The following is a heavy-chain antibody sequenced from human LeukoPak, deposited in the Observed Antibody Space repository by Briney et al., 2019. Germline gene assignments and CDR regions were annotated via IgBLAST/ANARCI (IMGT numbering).Heavy chain of an antibody. CDR3: ARDGIVGATASYYYYGMDV. Sequence: GGSLRLSCAASEFTFSSYSMNWVRQAPGKGLEWVSYISSSSSTIYYADSVKGRFTISRDNAKNSLYLQMNSLRAEDTAVYYCARDGIVGATASYYYYGMDVWGQGTTVTVSS. D-gene: IGHD1-26*01. CDR1: EFTFSSYS. V-gene: IGHV3-48*04. CDR2: ISSSSSTI. J-gene: IGHJ6*02.